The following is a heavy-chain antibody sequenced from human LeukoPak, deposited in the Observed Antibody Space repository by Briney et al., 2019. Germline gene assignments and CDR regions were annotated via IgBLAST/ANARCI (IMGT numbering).Heavy chain of an antibody. V-gene: IGHV3-21*01. J-gene: IGHJ4*02. CDR1: GFPFSTYS. CDR2: ISSSSTYM. CDR3: ARDSNGPAY. Sequence: GGSLRLSCAASGFPFSTYSMNWVRQAPGKGLEWVSSISSSSTYMYYADSLKGRFTISRDNANNSLFLQMYSLRVEDTAVYYCARDSNGPAYWGQGTLVTVSS. D-gene: IGHD2-8*01.